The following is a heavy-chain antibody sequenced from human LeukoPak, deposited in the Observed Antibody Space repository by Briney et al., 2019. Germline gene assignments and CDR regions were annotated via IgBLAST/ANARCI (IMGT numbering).Heavy chain of an antibody. D-gene: IGHD5-24*01. V-gene: IGHV4-30-4*08. CDR2: IYYSGST. J-gene: IGHJ3*02. CDR1: GGSISSGDYY. CDR3: ATDSVEMATIRAFDI. Sequence: SETLSLTCTVSGGSISSGDYYWSWIRQPPGKGLEWIGYIYYSGSTYYNPSLKSRVTISVDTSKNQFSLKLSSVTAADTAVYYCATDSVEMATIRAFDIWGQGTMVTVSS.